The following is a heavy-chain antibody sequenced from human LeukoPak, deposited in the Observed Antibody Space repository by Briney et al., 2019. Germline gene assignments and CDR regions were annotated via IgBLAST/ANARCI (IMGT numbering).Heavy chain of an antibody. CDR3: VRSLDY. CDR1: GFTFSSYA. J-gene: IGHJ4*02. CDR2: ISSNGGST. Sequence: GSLRLSCSASGFTFSSYAMHWVRQAPGKGLEYVSAISSNGGSTYYADSVKGRFTISRDNSKNTVYLQMNSLRVEDTALYYCVRSLDYWGQGTLVTVSS. V-gene: IGHV3-64*04.